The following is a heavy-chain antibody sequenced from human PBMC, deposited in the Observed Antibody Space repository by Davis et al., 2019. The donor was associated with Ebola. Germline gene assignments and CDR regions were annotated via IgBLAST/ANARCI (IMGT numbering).Heavy chain of an antibody. D-gene: IGHD3-10*01. CDR1: AGSFSDDY. CDR3: ARRAGFHFYYGMDV. V-gene: IGHV4-34*09. CDR2: INHTGST. J-gene: IGHJ6*04. Sequence: SETLSLTCAVYAGSFSDDYWSWIRQPPGKGLEWIGEINHTGSTNYNPSLKSRVTISLDTSKNQFSLSLRSVTAADTAVYYCARRAGFHFYYGMDVWGKGTTVIVSS.